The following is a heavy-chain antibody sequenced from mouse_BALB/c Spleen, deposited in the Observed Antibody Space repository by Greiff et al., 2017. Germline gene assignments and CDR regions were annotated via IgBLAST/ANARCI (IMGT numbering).Heavy chain of an antibody. CDR1: GFTFSSFG. Sequence: DVMLVESGGGLVQPGGSRKLSCAASGFTFSSFGMHWVRQAPEKGLEWVAYISSGSSTIYYADTVKGRFTISRDNPKNTLFLQMTSLRSEDTAMYYCARSAMINYFDYWGQGTTLTVSS. J-gene: IGHJ2*01. CDR3: ARSAMINYFDY. V-gene: IGHV5-17*02. D-gene: IGHD2-4*01. CDR2: ISSGSSTI.